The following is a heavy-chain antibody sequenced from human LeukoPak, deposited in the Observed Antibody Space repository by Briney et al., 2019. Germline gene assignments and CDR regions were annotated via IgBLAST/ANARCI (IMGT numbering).Heavy chain of an antibody. V-gene: IGHV3-72*01. CDR1: GFTFGDHY. Sequence: GGSLRLFCAASGFTFGDHYLAWVPQASGKGLEWVGLLRNKAASYTTEYAASVKGRFTISRDDSKNSVYLQLNRLKTEDTAVYYCARDRYGGVDYWGQGTLVTVSS. D-gene: IGHD4-23*01. CDR3: ARDRYGGVDY. J-gene: IGHJ4*02. CDR2: LRNKAASYTT.